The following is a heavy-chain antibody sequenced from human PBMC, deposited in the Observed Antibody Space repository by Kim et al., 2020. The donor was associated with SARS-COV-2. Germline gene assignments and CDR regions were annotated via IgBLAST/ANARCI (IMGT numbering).Heavy chain of an antibody. CDR3: ARAKVGTADFDY. Sequence: SETLSLTCTVSGGSISGYFWNWIRQPAGKGLEWIGRFHTSESTNYNPSLKSRLTMSVDTSKNQLSLNLKSVTAADTAVYYCARAKVGTADFDYWGQGTL. CDR2: FHTSEST. D-gene: IGHD2-2*01. V-gene: IGHV4-4*07. J-gene: IGHJ4*02. CDR1: GGSISGYF.